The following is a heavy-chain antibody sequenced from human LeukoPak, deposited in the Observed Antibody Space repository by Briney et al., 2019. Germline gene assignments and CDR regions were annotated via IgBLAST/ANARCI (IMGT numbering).Heavy chain of an antibody. CDR1: GFTFSSYW. Sequence: AGGSLRLSCAASGFTFSSYWMSWVRQAPGKGLEWLANIKQDGSEKYYVDSVKGRFTISRDNAKSSLYLQVNSLRAEDAAVYYCARDFTRITISAGYFDYWGQGTLVTVSS. V-gene: IGHV3-7*01. J-gene: IGHJ4*02. D-gene: IGHD3-9*01. CDR3: ARDFTRITISAGYFDY. CDR2: IKQDGSEK.